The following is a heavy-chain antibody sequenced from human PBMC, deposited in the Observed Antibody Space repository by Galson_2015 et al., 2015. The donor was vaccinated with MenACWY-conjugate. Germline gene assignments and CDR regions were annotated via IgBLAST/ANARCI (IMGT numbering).Heavy chain of an antibody. Sequence: SLRLSCAASGLAFTNYGMHWVRQAPGKGLEWVAFTLYDGNNRYYADSVKGRFTISKDFSENTLHLQMNSLRAEDTAVYFCAKGGNPTREIDYWGQGTLVTVSS. V-gene: IGHV3-30*02. D-gene: IGHD4-23*01. CDR2: TLYDGNNR. J-gene: IGHJ4*02. CDR1: GLAFTNYG. CDR3: AKGGNPTREIDY.